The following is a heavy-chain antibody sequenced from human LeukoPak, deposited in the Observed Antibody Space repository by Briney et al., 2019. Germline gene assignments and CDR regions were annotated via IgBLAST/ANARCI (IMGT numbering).Heavy chain of an antibody. V-gene: IGHV1-69*06. CDR1: GGTFSSYA. Sequence: ASVKVSCKASGGTFSSYAISWVRQAPGQGLEWMGGIIPIFGTANYAQKFQGRVTITADKSASTAYMELSSLRSEDTAVYYCARSLLRFLEWSYRSYYYYYMDVWGKGTTVTVS. J-gene: IGHJ6*03. D-gene: IGHD3-3*01. CDR2: IIPIFGTA. CDR3: ARSLLRFLEWSYRSYYYYYMDV.